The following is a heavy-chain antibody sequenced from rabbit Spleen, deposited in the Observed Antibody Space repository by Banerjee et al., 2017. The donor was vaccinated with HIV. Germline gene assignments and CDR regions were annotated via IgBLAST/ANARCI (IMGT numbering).Heavy chain of an antibody. CDR2: IYTSSGST. V-gene: IGHV1S45*01. CDR1: GFTISSVYW. Sequence: QEQLEESGGGLVQPRASLTLTCKASGFTISSVYWRCWVRQAPGKGLEWIGCIYTSSGSTWFASWAQGRFTISKTSSTTVDLKMTSLTAADTATYFCTRPGYDGYGFNLWGPGTLVTVS. J-gene: IGHJ4*01. CDR3: TRPGYDGYGFNL. D-gene: IGHD6-1*01.